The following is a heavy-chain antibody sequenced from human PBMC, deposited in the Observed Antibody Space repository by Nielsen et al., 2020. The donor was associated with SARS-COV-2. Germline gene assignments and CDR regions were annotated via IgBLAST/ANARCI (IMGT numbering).Heavy chain of an antibody. J-gene: IGHJ3*02. D-gene: IGHD3-22*01. CDR2: IYYSGST. CDR3: ARAPITMIVVVNAFDI. Sequence: SETLSLTCTVSGGSISSYYWSWIRQPPGKGLEWIGYIYYSGSTYYNPSLKSRVTISVDTSKNQFSLKLSSVTAADTAVYYCARAPITMIVVVNAFDIWGQGTMVTVSS. CDR1: GGSISSYY. V-gene: IGHV4-59*12.